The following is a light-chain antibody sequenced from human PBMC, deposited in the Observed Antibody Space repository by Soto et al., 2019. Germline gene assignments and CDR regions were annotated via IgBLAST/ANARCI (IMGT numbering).Light chain of an antibody. Sequence: IXLTXXXXXLXXXPGXXATLXCRASQSVSSSYLAWYQQKPGQAPRLLIYGASSRATGIPXXXXXXXXXXXXXXXXSRLEPEDFAVYYCQQYGSSPVTFGQGTKLEXK. CDR2: GAS. CDR1: QSVSSSY. J-gene: IGKJ2*01. V-gene: IGKV3-20*01. CDR3: QQYGSSPVT.